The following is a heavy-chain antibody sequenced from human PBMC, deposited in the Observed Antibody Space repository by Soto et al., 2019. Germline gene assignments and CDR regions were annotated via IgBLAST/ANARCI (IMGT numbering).Heavy chain of an antibody. CDR3: ARSAIHRGGWFRP. V-gene: IGHV4-4*07. CDR1: DECLRTYY. Sequence: SETLCITCNFCDECLRTYYWSWIGQPAGKGLEWIGRIYASGSTNYNPSLKSRVSMSVDTSKKQFSLKMISVTAADTAIYYCARSAIHRGGWFRPWGQGVMVTVSS. D-gene: IGHD2-21*01. CDR2: IYASGST. J-gene: IGHJ5*02.